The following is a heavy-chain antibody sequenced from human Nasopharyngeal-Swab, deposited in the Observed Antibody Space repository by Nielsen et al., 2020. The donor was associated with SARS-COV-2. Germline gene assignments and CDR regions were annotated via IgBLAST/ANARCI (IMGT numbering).Heavy chain of an antibody. D-gene: IGHD5-18*01. Sequence: ASVKVSCKASGYTFTSYGISWVRQAPGQGLEWMGWISAYNGNTNYAQKLQGRVTMTTDTSTSTAYMELSSLRSEDTAVYYCARGGYSYGSSYGMDVWGQGTTVTVSS. J-gene: IGHJ6*02. CDR1: GYTFTSYG. V-gene: IGHV1-18*01. CDR2: ISAYNGNT. CDR3: ARGGYSYGSSYGMDV.